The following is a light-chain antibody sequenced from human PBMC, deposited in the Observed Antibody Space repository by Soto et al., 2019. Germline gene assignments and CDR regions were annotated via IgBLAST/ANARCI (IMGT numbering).Light chain of an antibody. J-gene: IGKJ2*01. Sequence: DIVMTQSPDSLAVSLGERATINCKSSQSVLYSSNNKNYLAWYQQKPGQPPKLLIYWASTRESGVHDRFSGSGSGKDITLTISSLQAEDVAVYYCQKYYNTPQYTYGQGTKLEIK. CDR2: WAS. CDR1: QSVLYSSNNKNY. V-gene: IGKV4-1*01. CDR3: QKYYNTPQYT.